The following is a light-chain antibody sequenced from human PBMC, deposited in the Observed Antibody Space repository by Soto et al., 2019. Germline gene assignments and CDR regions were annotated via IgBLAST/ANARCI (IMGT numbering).Light chain of an antibody. CDR3: QHRSNWPPLYT. CDR2: DAS. J-gene: IGKJ2*01. CDR1: QSVSSY. V-gene: IGKV3-11*01. Sequence: EIVLTQSPATLSLSPGERAILACRASQSVSSYLAWYQQKPGQAPSLLIYDASNRATGIPARFSGSGSGTDFTLTINSLAPEDFAGYYCQHRSNWPPLYTFGQGTKLAIK.